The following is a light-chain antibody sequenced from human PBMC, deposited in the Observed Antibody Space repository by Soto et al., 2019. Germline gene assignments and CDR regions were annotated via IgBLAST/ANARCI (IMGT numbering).Light chain of an antibody. J-gene: IGLJ1*01. CDR1: SSNIGSNT. CDR2: SNN. CDR3: AAWDDTLNGYV. Sequence: QSVLTQPPSASGTPGQRVTISCSGSSSNIGSNTVNWYQQLPRTAPKLLIYSNNQRPSGVPDRFSGSKSGTSASLAISGLQSEDEADYYCAAWDDTLNGYVFGTGNKVTVL. V-gene: IGLV1-44*01.